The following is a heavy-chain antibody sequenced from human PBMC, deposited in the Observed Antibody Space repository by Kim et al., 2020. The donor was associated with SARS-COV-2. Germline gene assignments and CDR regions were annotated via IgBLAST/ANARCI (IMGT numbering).Heavy chain of an antibody. J-gene: IGHJ4*03. Sequence: GGSLRLSCVGSGFTFSNYALSWVRQAPGKGLECVSGITDSGGDTYHADSVKGRFTISRDNSKNTLYLQMNGLRAEDTAIFYCARYWGSCGGGTCCFDNWG. V-gene: IGHV3-23*01. CDR3: ARYWGSCGGGTCCFDN. D-gene: IGHD2-15*01. CDR2: ITDSGGDT. CDR1: GFTFSNYA.